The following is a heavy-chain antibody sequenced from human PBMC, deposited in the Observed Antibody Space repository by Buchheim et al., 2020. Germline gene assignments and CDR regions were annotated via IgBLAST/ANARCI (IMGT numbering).Heavy chain of an antibody. V-gene: IGHV4-61*01. CDR3: ARVFLFGVVIPDYFDY. J-gene: IGHJ4*02. CDR1: GGSVSSGSYY. CDR2: IYYSGST. D-gene: IGHD3-3*01. Sequence: QVQLQESGPGLVKPSETLSLTCTVSGGSVSSGSYYWSWIRQPPGKGLEWIGYIYYSGSTNYNPSLKSRVTISVDTSKNQFSLKLSSVTAADTAVYYCARVFLFGVVIPDYFDYWGQGTL.